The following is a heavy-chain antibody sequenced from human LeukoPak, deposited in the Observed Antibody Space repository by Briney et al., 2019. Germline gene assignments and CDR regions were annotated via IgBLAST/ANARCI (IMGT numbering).Heavy chain of an antibody. Sequence: SQTLSLTCTVSGGSISSGSYYWSWIRQPAGKGLEWIGRIYTSGSTNYNPSLKSRVTISVDTSKNQFSLKLSSVTAADTAVYYCAREMEPVLDIGGFDPWGQGTLVTVSS. V-gene: IGHV4-61*02. CDR1: GGSISSGSYY. J-gene: IGHJ5*02. CDR2: IYTSGST. D-gene: IGHD2-2*03. CDR3: AREMEPVLDIGGFDP.